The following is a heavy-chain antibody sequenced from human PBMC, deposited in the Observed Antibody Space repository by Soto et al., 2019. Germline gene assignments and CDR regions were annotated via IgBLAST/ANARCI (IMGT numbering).Heavy chain of an antibody. D-gene: IGHD2-15*01. CDR1: GFTFSSYD. CDR3: ASYPIGYCSGGSCQRDV. CDR2: IGSAGDT. Sequence: GGSLRLSCAASGFTFSSYDMHWVRQATGKGLEWVSAIGSAGDTYYPGSVKGRFTISRENARNSLYLQMNSLRVEDTAVYYCASYPIGYCSGGSCQRDVWSQGTTVTVSS. J-gene: IGHJ6*02. V-gene: IGHV3-13*01.